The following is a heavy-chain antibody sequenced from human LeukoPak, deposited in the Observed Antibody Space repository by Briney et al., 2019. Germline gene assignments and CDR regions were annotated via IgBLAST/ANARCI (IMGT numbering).Heavy chain of an antibody. D-gene: IGHD3-22*01. V-gene: IGHV3-23*01. Sequence: GGSLRLSCAASGFTFSSYAMSWVRQAPGKGLEWVSAISGSGGSTYYADSVKGRFTIDRDNSKNTLYLQMNSLRAEDTAVYYCASHRDYYDSSGPLGAFDIWGQGQWSPSLQ. CDR3: ASHRDYYDSSGPLGAFDI. CDR1: GFTFSSYA. J-gene: IGHJ3*02. CDR2: ISGSGGST.